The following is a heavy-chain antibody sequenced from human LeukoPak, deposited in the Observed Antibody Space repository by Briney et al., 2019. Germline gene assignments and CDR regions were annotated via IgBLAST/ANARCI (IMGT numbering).Heavy chain of an antibody. D-gene: IGHD4/OR15-4a*01. CDR1: GGSISSYY. J-gene: IGHJ5*02. Sequence: SETLSLTCTVSGGSISSYYWSWIRRPAGKGLEWIGRIYTSGSTNYNPSLKSRVTISVDTSKNQFSLKLSSVTAADTAVYYCARDEAGTISMFDPWGQGTLVTVSS. CDR3: ARDEAGTISMFDP. V-gene: IGHV4-4*07. CDR2: IYTSGST.